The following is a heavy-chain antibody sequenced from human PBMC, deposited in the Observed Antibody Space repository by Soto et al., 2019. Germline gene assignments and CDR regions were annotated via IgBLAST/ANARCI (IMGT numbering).Heavy chain of an antibody. CDR2: INHSGST. CDR1: GGSFSGYY. V-gene: IGHV4-34*01. Sequence: SETLSLTCAVYGGSFSGYYWSWIRQPPGKGLEWIGEINHSGSTNYNPSLKSRVTISVDTSKNQFSLKLSSVTAADTAVYYCARGRYYYDSSGYHWGQGTLGTVYS. D-gene: IGHD3-22*01. CDR3: ARGRYYYDSSGYH. J-gene: IGHJ4*02.